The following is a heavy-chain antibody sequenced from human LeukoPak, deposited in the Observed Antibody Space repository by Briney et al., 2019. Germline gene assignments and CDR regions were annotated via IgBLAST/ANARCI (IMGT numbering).Heavy chain of an antibody. CDR2: IDRDGSRI. D-gene: IGHD4-23*01. CDR3: VRGNDYGGPHY. J-gene: IGHJ4*02. V-gene: IGHV3-74*01. Sequence: GGSLRLSCAVSGFTFSSYWMHWVRQAPGKGLVWVSRIDRDGSRINYADSVKGRFTISRDNGKNTLFPQMNSLRAEDAAVYYCVRGNDYGGPHYWGQGTLVTVSS. CDR1: GFTFSSYW.